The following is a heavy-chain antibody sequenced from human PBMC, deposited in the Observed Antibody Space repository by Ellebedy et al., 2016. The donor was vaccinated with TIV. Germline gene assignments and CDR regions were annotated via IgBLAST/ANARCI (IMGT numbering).Heavy chain of an antibody. J-gene: IGHJ3*01. CDR1: GGSISSYY. Sequence: SETLSLXCTVSGGSISSYYWSWIRQPPGKGLEWIGYIYYSGSTNYNPSLKSRVTISVDTSKNQFSLKLSSVTAADTAVYYCAREGLGENDALDVWGQGTMVTVS. CDR2: IYYSGST. CDR3: AREGLGENDALDV. V-gene: IGHV4-59*01. D-gene: IGHD3-10*01.